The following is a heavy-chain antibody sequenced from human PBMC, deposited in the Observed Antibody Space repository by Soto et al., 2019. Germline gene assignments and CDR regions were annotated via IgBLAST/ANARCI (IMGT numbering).Heavy chain of an antibody. CDR3: AREYGDYGVIDY. CDR1: GGSFSGYY. J-gene: IGHJ4*02. V-gene: IGHV4-34*01. D-gene: IGHD4-17*01. Sequence: QVQLQQWGAGLLKPSETLSLTCAVYGGSFSGYYWSWIRQPPGKGLEWIGEINHSGSTNYNPSLKSRVTISVDTSKNQFSLKLISVTAADTAVYDCAREYGDYGVIDYWGQGTLVTVSS. CDR2: INHSGST.